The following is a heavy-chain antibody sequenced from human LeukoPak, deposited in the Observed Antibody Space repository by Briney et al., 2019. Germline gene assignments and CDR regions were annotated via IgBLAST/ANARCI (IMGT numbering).Heavy chain of an antibody. CDR3: ARVGIDQIYGDYLGYFDY. J-gene: IGHJ4*02. V-gene: IGHV4-59*12. Sequence: SETLSLTCTVSGGSISSYYWSWIRQPPGKGLEWIGYIYYSGSTNYNPPLKSRVTISVDTSKNQFSLKLSSVTAADTAVYYCARVGIDQIYGDYLGYFDYWGQGTLVTVSS. CDR2: IYYSGST. D-gene: IGHD4-17*01. CDR1: GGSISSYY.